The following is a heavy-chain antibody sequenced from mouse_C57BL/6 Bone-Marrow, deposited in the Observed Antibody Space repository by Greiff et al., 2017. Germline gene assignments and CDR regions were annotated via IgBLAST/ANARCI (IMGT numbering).Heavy chain of an antibody. Sequence: QVQLQQSGPGLVAPSPSLSITCTVSGFSLTSYGVDWVRQPPGQGLEWLGVIWGGGSTTYNSALMSRLSISTDNSKSQVFLKMNRLQTDDTAMYYGAKHNGYYFYFDYWGQGTTLTVSS. J-gene: IGHJ2*01. CDR1: GFSLTSYG. CDR3: AKHNGYYFYFDY. V-gene: IGHV2-9*01. D-gene: IGHD2-3*01. CDR2: IWGGGST.